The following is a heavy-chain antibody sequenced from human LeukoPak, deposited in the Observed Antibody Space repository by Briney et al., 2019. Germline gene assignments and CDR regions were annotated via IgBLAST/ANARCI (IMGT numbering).Heavy chain of an antibody. CDR1: GFTFSSYW. D-gene: IGHD6-19*01. V-gene: IGHV3-7*01. J-gene: IGHJ6*03. Sequence: GGSLRLSCAASGFTFSSYWMSWVRQAPGKGLEWVANIKQDGSEKYYVDSVKGRFTISRDNAKNSLYLQMNSLRAEDTAVYYCARHSGWYYYYYMDVWGKGTTVTVSS. CDR2: IKQDGSEK. CDR3: ARHSGWYYYYYMDV.